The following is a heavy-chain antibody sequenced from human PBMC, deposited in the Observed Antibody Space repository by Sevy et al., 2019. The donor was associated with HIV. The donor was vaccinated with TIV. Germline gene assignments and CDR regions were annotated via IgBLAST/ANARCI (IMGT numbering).Heavy chain of an antibody. CDR1: RFTFKTYW. Sequence: GGSLRLSCAASRFTFKTYWMSWVRQAPGKGLEWVGNIKEDGSAKYYADSVRGRFTISRDNAKNSLYLQMSSLRVEDTAVYYGARDSPGYGGYRYWGQGTLVTVSS. V-gene: IGHV3-7*01. CDR2: IKEDGSAK. D-gene: IGHD1-26*01. J-gene: IGHJ4*01. CDR3: ARDSPGYGGYRY.